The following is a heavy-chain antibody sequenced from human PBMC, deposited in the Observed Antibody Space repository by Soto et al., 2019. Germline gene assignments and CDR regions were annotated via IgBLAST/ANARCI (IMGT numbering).Heavy chain of an antibody. J-gene: IGHJ6*02. D-gene: IGHD3-9*01. Sequence: SETLSLTCAVYGGSFSGYYWSWIRQPQGKGLECIGEINHSGSTNYNPSLKSRVTISVDTSKNQFSLKLSSVTAADTAVYYCARKPQYVLRYFDWLLDYGMDVWGQGTTVTVSS. CDR2: INHSGST. CDR3: ARKPQYVLRYFDWLLDYGMDV. CDR1: GGSFSGYY. V-gene: IGHV4-34*01.